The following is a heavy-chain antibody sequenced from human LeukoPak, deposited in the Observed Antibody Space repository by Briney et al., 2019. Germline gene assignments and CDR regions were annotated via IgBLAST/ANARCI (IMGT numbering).Heavy chain of an antibody. CDR2: ISGSGGST. CDR3: AKINDIVVVPAESFDY. J-gene: IGHJ4*02. CDR1: GFTFSSYA. Sequence: GGSLRPSCAASGFTFSSYAMSWVRQAPGKGLEWVSAISGSGGSTYYADSVKGRFTISRDNSKNTLYLQMNSLRAEDTAVYYCAKINDIVVVPAESFDYWGQGTLVTVSS. V-gene: IGHV3-23*01. D-gene: IGHD2-2*01.